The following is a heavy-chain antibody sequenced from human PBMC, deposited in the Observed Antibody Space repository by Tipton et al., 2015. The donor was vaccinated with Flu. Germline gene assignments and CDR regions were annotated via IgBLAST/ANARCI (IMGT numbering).Heavy chain of an antibody. CDR2: IRSKANSYAT. V-gene: IGHV3-73*01. CDR3: TRPAGDRAGSGFDY. J-gene: IGHJ4*02. CDR1: GFTFSGSA. Sequence: SLRLSCAASGFTFSGSAVHWVRQASGKGLEWVGRIRSKANSYATAYAASVNGRFTTSRDDSKNTAYLQMNSLKPEDTAVYYCTRPAGDRAGSGFDYWGQGTLVTVSS. D-gene: IGHD1-14*01.